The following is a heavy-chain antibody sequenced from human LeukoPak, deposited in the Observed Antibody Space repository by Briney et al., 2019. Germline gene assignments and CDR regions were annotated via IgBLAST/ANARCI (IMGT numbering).Heavy chain of an antibody. J-gene: IGHJ4*02. CDR1: GFTFSSYE. CDR3: ARDRGGYCSSTSCPAGY. CDR2: ISSSGSTI. D-gene: IGHD2-2*01. V-gene: IGHV3-48*03. Sequence: GGSLRLSCAASGFTFSSYEMNWVRQAPGKGLEWVSYISSSGSTIYYADSVRGRFTISRDNAKNSLYLQMNSLRAEDTAVYYCARDRGGYCSSTSCPAGYWGQGTLVTVSS.